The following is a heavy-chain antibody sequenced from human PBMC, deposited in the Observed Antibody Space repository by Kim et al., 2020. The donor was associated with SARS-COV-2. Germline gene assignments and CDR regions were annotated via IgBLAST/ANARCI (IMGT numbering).Heavy chain of an antibody. CDR1: GFTFSSYS. CDR2: ISSSSSTI. CDR3: ARDRFRPAYYYDSSGYYY. D-gene: IGHD3-22*01. J-gene: IGHJ4*02. V-gene: IGHV3-48*02. Sequence: GGSLRLSCAASGFTFSSYSMNWVRQAPGKGLEWVSYISSSSSTIYYADSVKGRFTISRDNAKNSLYLQMNSLRDEDTAVYYCARDRFRPAYYYDSSGYYYWGQGTLVTVSS.